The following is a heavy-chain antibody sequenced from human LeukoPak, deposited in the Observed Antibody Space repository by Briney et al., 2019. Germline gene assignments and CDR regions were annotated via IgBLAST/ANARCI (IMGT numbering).Heavy chain of an antibody. V-gene: IGHV4-39*07. CDR3: ARGPYYDYVWAL. J-gene: IGHJ4*02. CDR1: GGSLSSSSYY. CDR2: IYYSGST. Sequence: SETLSLTCTVSGGSLSSSSYYWGWIRQPPGKGLEWIGSIYYSGSTYYNPSLKSRVTISVDTSKNQFSLKLSSVTAADTAVYYCARGPYYDYVWALWGQGTLVTVSS. D-gene: IGHD3-16*01.